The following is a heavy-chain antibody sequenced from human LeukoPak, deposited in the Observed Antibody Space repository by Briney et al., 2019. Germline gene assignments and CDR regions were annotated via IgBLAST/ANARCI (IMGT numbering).Heavy chain of an antibody. V-gene: IGHV1-8*03. D-gene: IGHD6-13*01. CDR1: GYTFTSYD. CDR2: MNPNSGNT. Sequence: ASVKVSCKASGYTFTSYDINWVRQATGQGLEWMGWMNPNSGNTGYAQKFQGRVTITRNTSISTAYMELSSLRSEDTAVYYCARGTRRIAAAQDYYFDYWGQGTLVTVSS. J-gene: IGHJ4*02. CDR3: ARGTRRIAAAQDYYFDY.